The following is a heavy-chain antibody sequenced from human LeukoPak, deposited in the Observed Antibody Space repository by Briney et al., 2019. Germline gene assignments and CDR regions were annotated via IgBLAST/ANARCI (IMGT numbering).Heavy chain of an antibody. D-gene: IGHD2-2*01. V-gene: IGHV4-34*01. CDR1: GGSFSGYY. CDR3: ARCSSTSCYYKY. CDR2: INHSGST. Sequence: PSETLSLTCAVYGGSFSGYYWSWIRQPPGKGLEWIGEINHSGSTNYNPSLKSRVTISVDTSKNQFSLKLSPVTAADTAVYYCARCSSTSCYYKYWGQGTLVTVSS. J-gene: IGHJ4*02.